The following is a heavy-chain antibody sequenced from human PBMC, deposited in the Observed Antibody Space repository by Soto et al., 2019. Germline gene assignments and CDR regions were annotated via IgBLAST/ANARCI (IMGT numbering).Heavy chain of an antibody. CDR3: ASTRYGSIFYDY. CDR1: GGSISSGDYY. D-gene: IGHD5-18*01. Sequence: QVQLQESGPGLVKPSQTLSLTCTVSGGSISSGDYYWSWIRQPPGKGLEWIGYIYYSGSTYYNPSLNSRLTISVDTSTHQFSLKLSSVTAAHTAVYYCASTRYGSIFYDYWGQGTLVTVSS. J-gene: IGHJ4*02. CDR2: IYYSGST. V-gene: IGHV4-30-4*01.